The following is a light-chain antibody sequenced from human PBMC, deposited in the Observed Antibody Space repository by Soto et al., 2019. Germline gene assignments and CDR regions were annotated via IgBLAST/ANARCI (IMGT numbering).Light chain of an antibody. CDR1: QSINNW. Sequence: DIQMTQSPSTLSASVGDRVTITCRASQSINNWLAWYQQKPGKAPKLLVYKASSLESGVPSRFSGSGSGTEFTLTISSLQPDDFANNYCQQYDSYPYTFGQGKKLEIK. J-gene: IGKJ2*01. V-gene: IGKV1-5*03. CDR3: QQYDSYPYT. CDR2: KAS.